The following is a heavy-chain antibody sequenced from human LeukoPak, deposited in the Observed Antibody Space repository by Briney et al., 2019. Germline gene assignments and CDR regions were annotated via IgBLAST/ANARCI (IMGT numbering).Heavy chain of an antibody. J-gene: IGHJ3*02. V-gene: IGHV3-30*02. D-gene: IGHD3-22*01. Sequence: PGGSLRLSCAASGFTFSSYGMHWVRQAPGKGLEWVAFIRYDGSNKYYADSVKGRFTISRDNSKNTLYLQMNSLRAEDTAVYYCASMGPRYYDSILGAFDIWGQGTMVTVSS. CDR1: GFTFSSYG. CDR2: IRYDGSNK. CDR3: ASMGPRYYDSILGAFDI.